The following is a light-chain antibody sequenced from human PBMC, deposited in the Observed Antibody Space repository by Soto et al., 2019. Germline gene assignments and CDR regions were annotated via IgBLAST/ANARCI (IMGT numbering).Light chain of an antibody. J-gene: IGKJ1*01. CDR3: QQYGSAPWT. CDR2: GAS. Sequence: ESVLTQSPGTLSLSPGESATLSCRASQRGSRSYLAWYQQKPGQAPRLLIYGASSRATGIPARFSGGWSGTDFTLTISRLEPEDGAVYSCQQYGSAPWTVGQGTKVDI. CDR1: QRGSRSY. V-gene: IGKV3-20*01.